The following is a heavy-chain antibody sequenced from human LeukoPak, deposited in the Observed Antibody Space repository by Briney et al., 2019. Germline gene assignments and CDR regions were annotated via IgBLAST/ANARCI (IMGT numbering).Heavy chain of an antibody. J-gene: IGHJ6*02. V-gene: IGHV4-59*01. Sequence: SETLSLTCTVSGGSISGYYWSRIRQPPGKGLEWIGYVYYSGSTNYSPSLKSRVTISVDTSKNQFSLKLSSVTAADTAVYYCARVGVGATMDVWGQGTTVTVSS. CDR3: ARVGVGATMDV. D-gene: IGHD3-16*01. CDR2: VYYSGST. CDR1: GGSISGYY.